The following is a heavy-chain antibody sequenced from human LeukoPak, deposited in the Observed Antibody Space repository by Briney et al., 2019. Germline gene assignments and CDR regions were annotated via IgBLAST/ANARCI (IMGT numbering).Heavy chain of an antibody. CDR2: IYNTGST. Sequence: GGSLRLSCAASGFTVSNNYMSWVRQAPGKGLEWVSFIYNTGSTYYADYVKGRFTISRDNSKNTLYLQMNSLRAEDTAVYYCARAINDFWSGPFDYWGQGTLVTVSS. CDR3: ARAINDFWSGPFDY. D-gene: IGHD3-3*01. J-gene: IGHJ4*02. V-gene: IGHV3-53*01. CDR1: GFTVSNNY.